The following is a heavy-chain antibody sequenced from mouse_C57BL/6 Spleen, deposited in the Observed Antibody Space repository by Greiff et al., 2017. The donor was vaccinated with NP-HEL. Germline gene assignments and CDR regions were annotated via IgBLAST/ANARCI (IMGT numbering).Heavy chain of an antibody. Sequence: QVQLQQSGAELARPGASVKLSCKASGYTFTSYGISWVKQRTGQGLEWIGEIYPRSGTTYYHEQFKGKATLTADKSSSTAYMELRSLTSEDSAVYFCARNYYGSSYEGAWFAYWGKGTLVTVSA. V-gene: IGHV1-81*01. D-gene: IGHD1-1*01. CDR3: ARNYYGSSYEGAWFAY. CDR1: GYTFTSYG. J-gene: IGHJ3*01. CDR2: IYPRSGTT.